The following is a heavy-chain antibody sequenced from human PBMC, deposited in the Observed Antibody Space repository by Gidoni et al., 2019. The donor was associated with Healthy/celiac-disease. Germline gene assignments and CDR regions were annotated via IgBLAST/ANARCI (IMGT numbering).Heavy chain of an antibody. J-gene: IGHJ4*02. D-gene: IGHD3-10*01. V-gene: IGHV4-31*03. CDR1: GCSISCGGYY. Sequence: QVQLQESGPGLVKPSPTLSLTCTVPGCSISCGGYYCSWIRQHPGKGLEWIGYIYDSGSTYYNPSLKSRVTISVDTYKNQFSLKRSSVTAADTAVYYCARVRRGLRWFGDHLDRGGKYYFDYWGQGTLVTVSS. CDR3: ARVRRGLRWFGDHLDRGGKYYFDY. CDR2: IYDSGST.